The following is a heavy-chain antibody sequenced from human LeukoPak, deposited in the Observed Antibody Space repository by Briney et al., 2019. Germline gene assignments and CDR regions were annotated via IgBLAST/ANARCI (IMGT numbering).Heavy chain of an antibody. CDR3: ARGSGIGGEYGSGVPYGMDV. CDR2: INPNSGGT. CDR1: GYTFTSYY. V-gene: IGHV1-2*04. J-gene: IGHJ6*02. D-gene: IGHD3-10*01. Sequence: ASVKVSCKASGYTFTSYYMHWVRQAPGQGLEWMGWINPNSGGTNYAQKFQGWVTMTRDTSISTAYMELSRLRSDDTAVYYCARGSGIGGEYGSGVPYGMDVWGQGTTVTVSS.